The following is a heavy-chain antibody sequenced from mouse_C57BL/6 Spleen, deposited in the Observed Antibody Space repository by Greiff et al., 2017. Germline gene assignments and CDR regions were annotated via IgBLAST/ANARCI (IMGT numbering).Heavy chain of an antibody. CDR3: AREGITTVSY. D-gene: IGHD1-1*01. J-gene: IGHJ2*01. V-gene: IGHV1-64*01. CDR2: IHPNSGST. CDR1: GYTFTSYW. Sequence: VQLQQPGAELVKPGASVKLSCKASGYTFTSYWMHWVKQRPGQGLEWVGMIHPNSGSTNYNEKFKSKATLTVDKSSSTAYMQLSSLTSEDSAVYYCAREGITTVSYWGQGTTLTVSS.